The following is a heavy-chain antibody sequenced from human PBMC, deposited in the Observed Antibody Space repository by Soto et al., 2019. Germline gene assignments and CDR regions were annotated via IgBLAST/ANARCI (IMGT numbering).Heavy chain of an antibody. J-gene: IGHJ6*02. V-gene: IGHV1-3*01. CDR1: GYTFTSYA. D-gene: IGHD6-6*01. CDR2: INAGNGNT. Sequence: QVQLVQSGAEVKKPGASVKVSCKASGYTFTSYAMHWVRQAPGQRLEWMGWINAGNGNTKYSQKFQGRVTITRDPSASTAYMELSSLRSEDTAVYYCAREYSSSSYYYYGMDVWGQGTTVTVSS. CDR3: AREYSSSSYYYYGMDV.